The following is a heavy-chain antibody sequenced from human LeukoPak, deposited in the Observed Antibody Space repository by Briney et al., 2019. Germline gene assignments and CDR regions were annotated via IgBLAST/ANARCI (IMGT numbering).Heavy chain of an antibody. CDR1: AGSISSGDYY. Sequence: SQTLSLTCTVSAGSISSGDYYWSWIRQPPGKGLEWIGYIYYSGSTYYNPSLKSRVTISVDTSKNQFSLKLSSVTAADTAVYYCARVTVTTWNWFDPWGQGTLVTVSS. J-gene: IGHJ5*02. D-gene: IGHD4-17*01. CDR3: ARVTVTTWNWFDP. CDR2: IYYSGST. V-gene: IGHV4-30-4*08.